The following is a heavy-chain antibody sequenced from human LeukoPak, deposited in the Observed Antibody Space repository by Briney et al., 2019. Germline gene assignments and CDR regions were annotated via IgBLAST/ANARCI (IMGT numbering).Heavy chain of an antibody. D-gene: IGHD2-2*01. CDR2: IYTSGST. J-gene: IGHJ6*03. CDR1: GGSISSYY. Sequence: SETLSLTCTVSGGSISSYYWSWIRQPPGKGLEWIGYIYTSGSTNYNPSLKSRVTISVDTSKNQFSLKLRSVTAADTAVYYCARHRRHRGYCSSTSCLPYYYYYMDVWGKGTTVTVSS. V-gene: IGHV4-4*09. CDR3: ARHRRHRGYCSSTSCLPYYYYYMDV.